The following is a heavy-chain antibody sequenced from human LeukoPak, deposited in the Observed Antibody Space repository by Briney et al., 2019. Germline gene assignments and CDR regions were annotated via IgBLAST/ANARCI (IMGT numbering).Heavy chain of an antibody. D-gene: IGHD6-19*01. CDR1: GYTFTSYY. CDR2: INPSGGGT. Sequence: AASVKVSCKASGYTFTSYYMHWVRQAPGQGLEWMGMINPSGGGTSYAQKFQGRVTMTRDTSTRTVYMEVSSLKPEDTAVYYCARQGAYSSAIGMGYWGQGTLVTVSS. J-gene: IGHJ4*02. V-gene: IGHV1-46*01. CDR3: ARQGAYSSAIGMGY.